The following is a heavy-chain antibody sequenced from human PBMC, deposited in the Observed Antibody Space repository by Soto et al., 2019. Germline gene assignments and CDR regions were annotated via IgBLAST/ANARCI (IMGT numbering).Heavy chain of an antibody. CDR3: ARDDYGGNPVGYYYYGMDV. CDR2: INPNSGGT. V-gene: IGHV1-2*02. Sequence: ASVKVSCKASGYTFTGYYMHWVRQAPGQGLEWMGWINPNSGGTNYAQKFQGRVTMTRDTSISTAYMELSRLRSDDTAVYYCARDDYGGNPVGYYYYGMDVWGQGTTLTVSS. CDR1: GYTFTGYY. J-gene: IGHJ6*02. D-gene: IGHD4-17*01.